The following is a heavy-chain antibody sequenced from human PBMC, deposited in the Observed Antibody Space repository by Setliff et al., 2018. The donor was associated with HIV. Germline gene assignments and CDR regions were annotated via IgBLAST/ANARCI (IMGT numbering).Heavy chain of an antibody. J-gene: IGHJ4*02. CDR1: GFTVSDTH. D-gene: IGHD3-3*01. Sequence: LRLSCAASGFTVSDTHMTWVRQAPGKGLEWVSFIYSDGRTYYAESVKGRFTISRDDSKNTLYLQMNSLKTEDTAVYYCAKGVRHYDFWSGLGYWGQGTLVTVSS. CDR3: AKGVRHYDFWSGLGY. V-gene: IGHV3-53*01. CDR2: IYSDGRT.